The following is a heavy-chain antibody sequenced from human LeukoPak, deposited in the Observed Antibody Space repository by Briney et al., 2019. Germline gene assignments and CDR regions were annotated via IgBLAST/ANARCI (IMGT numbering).Heavy chain of an antibody. CDR3: ANDMEDTAMVKSGY. Sequence: GGSLRLSCAASGFSFSGYGMHWVRQAPDKGLEWVALISYDGSIKYYADSVKGRFTISRDNSKNTLYLQMNSLRAEDTAVYYCANDMEDTAMVKSGYWGQGTLVTVSS. J-gene: IGHJ4*02. CDR2: ISYDGSIK. CDR1: GFSFSGYG. D-gene: IGHD5-18*01. V-gene: IGHV3-30*18.